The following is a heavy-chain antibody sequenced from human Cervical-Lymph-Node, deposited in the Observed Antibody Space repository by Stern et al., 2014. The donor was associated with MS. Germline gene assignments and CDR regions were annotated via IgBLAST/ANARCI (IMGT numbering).Heavy chain of an antibody. V-gene: IGHV3-43*01. CDR2: TTWAGTTE. CDR1: GFSFDDYS. CDR3: VKGDDFYGMDA. J-gene: IGHJ6*02. Sequence: EVQLVESGRVVVQPGGSLRLSCAAAGFSFDDYSMHWVRQAPGKGLEWVGLTTWAGTTEAYTYFVKGRSTHSRDNSKSSRHWQLNSLTTEDTALYYCVKGDDFYGMDAGGQGTTVTVS.